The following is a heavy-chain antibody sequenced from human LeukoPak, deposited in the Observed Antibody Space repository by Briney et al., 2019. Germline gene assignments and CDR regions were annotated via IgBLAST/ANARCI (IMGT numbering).Heavy chain of an antibody. CDR1: GGSISSGSYY. V-gene: IGHV4-31*11. Sequence: SQTLSLTCAVSGGSISSGSYYWTWIRQHPGKGLEWIGSIYYRGSTYYNPSLKSRVSTSVDTSKNQFSLKLTSMTAADTAVYFCARGLVVTALDYWGQGTLVTVSS. CDR3: ARGLVVTALDY. CDR2: IYYRGST. J-gene: IGHJ4*02. D-gene: IGHD2-21*02.